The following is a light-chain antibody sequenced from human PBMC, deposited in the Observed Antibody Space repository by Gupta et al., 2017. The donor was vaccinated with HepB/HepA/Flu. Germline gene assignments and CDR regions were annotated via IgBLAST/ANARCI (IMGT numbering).Light chain of an antibody. CDR3: QQYNNWPPWT. J-gene: IGKJ1*01. V-gene: IGKV3-15*01. CDR2: RAT. Sequence: EIVMTQSPATLSVSPGERATLSCRAFQSVGTNLAWYQQRPGQAPRLLIYRATARAIGVPASFSGSGSGTEFTLSISSLQSNDFAVYYCQQYNNWPPWTFGHGTKVEIK. CDR1: QSVGTN.